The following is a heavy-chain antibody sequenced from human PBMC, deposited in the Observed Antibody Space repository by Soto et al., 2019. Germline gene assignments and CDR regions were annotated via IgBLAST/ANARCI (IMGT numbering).Heavy chain of an antibody. D-gene: IGHD3-3*01. Sequence: PSETLSLTCTVTSGSITCSSGSCIRTPPGKGLEWIGYIYSSGSTNYNPSLKSRVTISLDTSKNQFSLKLSSVTAADTAVYYCARGYNDFWSGYFTWFDPWGQGTLVTVS. CDR3: ARGYNDFWSGYFTWFDP. V-gene: IGHV4-59*01. CDR1: SGSITCSS. J-gene: IGHJ5*02. CDR2: IYSSGST.